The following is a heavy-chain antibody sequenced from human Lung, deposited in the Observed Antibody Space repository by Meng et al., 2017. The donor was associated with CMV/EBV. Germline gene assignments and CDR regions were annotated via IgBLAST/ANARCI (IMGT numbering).Heavy chain of an antibody. CDR1: GGSISSGDYY. Sequence: QVQLQESGPGPVKPSQTLSLTCTVPGGSISSGDYYWSWIRQPPGKGLEWIGYIYYSGSTYYNPSLKSRVTISVDTSKNQFSLKLSSVTAADTAVYYCARDRTTGRYFDYWGQGTLVTVSS. J-gene: IGHJ4*02. CDR3: ARDRTTGRYFDY. V-gene: IGHV4-30-4*01. D-gene: IGHD4-11*01. CDR2: IYYSGST.